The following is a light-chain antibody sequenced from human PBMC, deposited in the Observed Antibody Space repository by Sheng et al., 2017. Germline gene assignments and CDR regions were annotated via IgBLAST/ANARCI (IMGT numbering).Light chain of an antibody. Sequence: QSALTQPRSVSGSPGQSVTISCTGTSNDIGTYNYVSWYQQHPGKAPKLMIYDVNQRPSGVPDRFSGSKSGNTASLTISGLQPEDEADYYCSSYAGSNNYLFGTGTKVTVL. V-gene: IGLV2-11*01. CDR3: SSYAGSNNYL. CDR1: SNDIGTYNY. J-gene: IGLJ1*01. CDR2: DVN.